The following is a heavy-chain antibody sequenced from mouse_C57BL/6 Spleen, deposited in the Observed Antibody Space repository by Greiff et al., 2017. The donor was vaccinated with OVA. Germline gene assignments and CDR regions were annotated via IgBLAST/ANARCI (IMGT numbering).Heavy chain of an antibody. D-gene: IGHD1-1*01. J-gene: IGHJ2*01. Sequence: QVQLQQSGAELMKPGASVKLSCKATGYTFTGYWIEWVKQRPGHGLEWIGEILPGSGSTNYNEKFKGKATFTADTSSNTAYMQLSSLTTEDSAIYYCARGGEITTVVAYYFDYWGQGTTLTVSS. CDR1: GYTFTGYW. CDR3: ARGGEITTVVAYYFDY. V-gene: IGHV1-9*01. CDR2: ILPGSGST.